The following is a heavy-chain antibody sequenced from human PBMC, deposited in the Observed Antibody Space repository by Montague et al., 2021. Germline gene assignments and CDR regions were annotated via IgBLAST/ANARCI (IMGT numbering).Heavy chain of an antibody. D-gene: IGHD3-10*01. CDR3: AREGVGDLLFSFDS. V-gene: IGHV6-1*01. CDR2: TYYRSTWYT. Sequence: CAISGDSVSNNNAAWNWIRESPSRGLEWLGRTYYRSTWYTDYAGXVKGRIAINPDTSKNQFSLQLNSVTPEDTAVYYCAREGVGDLLFSFDSWGQGTLVTVSS. J-gene: IGHJ4*02. CDR1: GDSVSNNNAA.